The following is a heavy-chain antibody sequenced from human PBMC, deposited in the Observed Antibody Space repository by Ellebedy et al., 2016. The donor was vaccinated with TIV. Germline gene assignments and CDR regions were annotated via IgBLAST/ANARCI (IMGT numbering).Heavy chain of an antibody. CDR2: IIPIFGAT. D-gene: IGHD6-19*01. CDR3: AKGPRSSGWIEIDY. Sequence: AASVKVSCKASGGTFSNYGITWVRQAPGQGLEWMGGIIPIFGATKYAQKFQGRVTIAADESTSTAYMELSSLRAEDTAVYYCAKGPRSSGWIEIDYWGQGTLVTVSS. J-gene: IGHJ4*02. CDR1: GGTFSNYG. V-gene: IGHV1-69*13.